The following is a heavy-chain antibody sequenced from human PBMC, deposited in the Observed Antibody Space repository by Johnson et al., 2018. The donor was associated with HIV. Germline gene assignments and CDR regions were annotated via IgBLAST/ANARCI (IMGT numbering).Heavy chain of an antibody. Sequence: QVQLVESGGGVVQPGGSLRLSCAASGFTFRSYGMHWVRQAPGKGLEWVAFIRYDGSDKYYADSVKGRFTISRDNSKNTLYLQMNSLRAEDTAVYYCARDWKRGAVAGEPDAFDIWGQGTMVTVSS. D-gene: IGHD6-19*01. CDR3: ARDWKRGAVAGEPDAFDI. CDR2: IRYDGSDK. V-gene: IGHV3-30*02. CDR1: GFTFRSYG. J-gene: IGHJ3*02.